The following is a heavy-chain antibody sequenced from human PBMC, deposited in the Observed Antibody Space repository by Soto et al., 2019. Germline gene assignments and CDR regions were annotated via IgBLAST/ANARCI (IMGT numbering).Heavy chain of an antibody. CDR2: IKQDGSEK. Sequence: GSLRLSCSASGFTFSSYWMSWVRQAPGKGLEWVANIKQDGSEKYYVDSVKGRFTISRDNAKNSLYLQMNSLRAEDTAVYYCARDGQLVINYFDYWGQGTLVTVSS. V-gene: IGHV3-7*01. CDR1: GFTFSSYW. CDR3: ARDGQLVINYFDY. J-gene: IGHJ4*02. D-gene: IGHD6-13*01.